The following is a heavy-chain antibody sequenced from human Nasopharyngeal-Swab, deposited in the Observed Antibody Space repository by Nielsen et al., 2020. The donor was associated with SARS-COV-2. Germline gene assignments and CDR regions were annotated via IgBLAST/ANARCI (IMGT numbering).Heavy chain of an antibody. V-gene: IGHV3-9*01. Sequence: SLKISCAASGFTFDDHAMHWVRQAPGKGLEWVSGISWNSGSIGYADSVKGRFTISRDNAKNSLYLQMNSLRAEDTALYYCAKYGRAFDIWGQGTMDTVSS. J-gene: IGHJ3*02. CDR1: GFTFDDHA. CDR2: ISWNSGSI. CDR3: AKYGRAFDI.